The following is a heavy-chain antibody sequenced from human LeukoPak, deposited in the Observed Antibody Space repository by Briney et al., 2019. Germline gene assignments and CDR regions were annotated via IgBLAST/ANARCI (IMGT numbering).Heavy chain of an antibody. CDR1: GFTFSDHY. D-gene: IGHD1-14*01. V-gene: IGHV3-72*01. Sequence: PGGSLRLSCAASGFTFSDHYMDWVRQAPGKGLEWVGRTRNKANSYTTEYAASVKGRFTISRDDSKNSLYLQMNSLKTEDTAVYYCARVLRYQDAFDIWGQGTMVTVSS. CDR3: ARVLRYQDAFDI. CDR2: TRNKANSYTT. J-gene: IGHJ3*02.